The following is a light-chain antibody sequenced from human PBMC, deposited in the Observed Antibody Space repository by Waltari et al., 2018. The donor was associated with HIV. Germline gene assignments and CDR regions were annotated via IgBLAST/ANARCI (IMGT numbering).Light chain of an antibody. CDR3: SSFTDNRAVI. V-gene: IGLV2-14*03. J-gene: IGLJ2*01. Sequence: QSVLTQPAAVSGSPGQSIAVSCTGTSSDVGGYDYVSWYQQHPDKAPKLLIYEVRSLPSGVSARFAGSKSGNTASLTISGLQPEDEADYYCSSFTDNRAVIFGGGTKLTVL. CDR2: EVR. CDR1: SSDVGGYDY.